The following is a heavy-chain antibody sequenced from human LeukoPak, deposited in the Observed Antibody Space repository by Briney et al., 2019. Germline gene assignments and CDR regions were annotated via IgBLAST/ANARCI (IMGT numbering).Heavy chain of an antibody. J-gene: IGHJ5*02. Sequence: GGSLRLPCAASGFTFNSYAMNWVRQAPGMGLEWVSTISGTGFTTYYAESLKGRFTISRDNSRDTLYLQMNSLRAEDTAVYYCARGGGIAVLGWLDPWGQGTLVTVSS. CDR2: ISGTGFTT. CDR3: ARGGGIAVLGWLDP. D-gene: IGHD6-19*01. CDR1: GFTFNSYA. V-gene: IGHV3-23*01.